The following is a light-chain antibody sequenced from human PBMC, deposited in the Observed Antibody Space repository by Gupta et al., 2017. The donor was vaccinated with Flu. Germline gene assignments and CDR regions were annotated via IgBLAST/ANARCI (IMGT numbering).Light chain of an antibody. V-gene: IGKV3-11*01. Sequence: PDTLSLSPGERATLSCRASQSVSRYLAWYQQKPGQAPRLLIYDASNRATGIPARFSGSGSGTEFILTISSREPEEFAVYYCQQRNNWPWTFGQGTNVEIK. CDR2: DAS. CDR1: QSVSRY. CDR3: QQRNNWPWT. J-gene: IGKJ2*01.